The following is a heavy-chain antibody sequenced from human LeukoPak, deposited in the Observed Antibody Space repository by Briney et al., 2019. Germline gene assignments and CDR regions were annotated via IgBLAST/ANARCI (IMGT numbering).Heavy chain of an antibody. CDR3: ARHGGDSGSYPLFDY. V-gene: IGHV4-59*08. J-gene: IGHJ4*02. CDR1: GGSISSYY. D-gene: IGHD1-26*01. CDR2: IYYSGST. Sequence: SETLSLTCTVSGGSISSYYWSWIRQPPGKGLEWIEYIYYSGSTNYNPSLKSRVTISVDTSKNQFSLKLSSVTAADTAVYYCARHGGDSGSYPLFDYWGQGTLVTVSS.